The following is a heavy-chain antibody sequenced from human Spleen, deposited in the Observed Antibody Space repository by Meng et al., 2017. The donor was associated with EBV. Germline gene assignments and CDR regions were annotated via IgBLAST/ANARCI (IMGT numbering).Heavy chain of an antibody. CDR1: GYKFITYG. CDR2: ISHYTGKT. V-gene: IGHV1-18*01. Sequence: GPEGKDPGDSMKVSCKAYGYKFITYGISWVRQATGQGLEWMRWISHYTGKTNYAQKVQGRVTMTTDTSTSTAYMELKGLRSDDTAVYYCATDAEWLQLWYFAYWGQGTLVTVSS. CDR3: ATDAEWLQLWYFAY. D-gene: IGHD5-24*01. J-gene: IGHJ4*01.